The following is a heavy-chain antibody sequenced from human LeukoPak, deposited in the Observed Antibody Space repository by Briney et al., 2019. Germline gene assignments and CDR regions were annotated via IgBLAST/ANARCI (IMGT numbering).Heavy chain of an antibody. CDR2: IYYSGST. CDR3: ARVGTYYDPYYFGY. J-gene: IGHJ4*02. D-gene: IGHD3-22*01. CDR1: GGSISSSSYY. V-gene: IGHV4-39*07. Sequence: SETLSLTCTVSGGSISSSSYYWGWIRQPPGKGLEWIGSIYYSGSTYYNPSLKSRVTISVDTSKNQFSLKLSSVTAVDTAVYYCARVGTYYDPYYFGYWGQGTLVTVSS.